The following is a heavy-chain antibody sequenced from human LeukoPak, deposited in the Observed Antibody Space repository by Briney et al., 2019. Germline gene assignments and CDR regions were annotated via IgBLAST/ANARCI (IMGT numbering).Heavy chain of an antibody. V-gene: IGHV1-2*06. CDR2: INPNSGDT. J-gene: IGHJ4*02. D-gene: IGHD2-2*01. Sequence: LRASVKVSCKASGYSLTGYHMRWVRQAPGQGLEWMGRINPNSGDTNYAQKFQGRVTMTRDTSISTAYMELSRLRSDDTAVYYCARDYCSSTSCLFDYWGQGTLVTVSS. CDR1: GYSLTGYH. CDR3: ARDYCSSTSCLFDY.